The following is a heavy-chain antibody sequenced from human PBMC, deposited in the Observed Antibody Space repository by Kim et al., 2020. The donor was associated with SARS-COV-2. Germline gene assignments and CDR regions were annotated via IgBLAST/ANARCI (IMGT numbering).Heavy chain of an antibody. CDR1: GYSFTSYW. V-gene: IGHV5-10-1*01. D-gene: IGHD3-22*01. Sequence: GESLKISCKGSGYSFTSYWISWVRQMPGKGLEWMGRIDPSDSYTNYSPSFQGHVTISADKSISTAYLQWSSLKASDTAMYYCARLVLGFYDSSGYPPDYWGQGTLVTVSS. CDR2: IDPSDSYT. CDR3: ARLVLGFYDSSGYPPDY. J-gene: IGHJ4*02.